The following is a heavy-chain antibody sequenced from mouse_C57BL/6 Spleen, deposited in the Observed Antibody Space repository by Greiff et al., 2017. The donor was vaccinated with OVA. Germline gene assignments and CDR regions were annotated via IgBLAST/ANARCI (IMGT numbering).Heavy chain of an antibody. CDR3: ARLVDYDYLDY. J-gene: IGHJ2*01. D-gene: IGHD2-4*01. CDR2: INPGSGGT. CDR1: GYAFTNYS. Sequence: QVQLQQSGAELVRPGTSVKVSCKASGYAFTNYSIEWVKQRPGQGLEWIGVINPGSGGTNYNEKFKGKATLTADKSSSTAYMQLSSLTSEDSAVYFCARLVDYDYLDYWGQGTTLTVSS. V-gene: IGHV1-54*01.